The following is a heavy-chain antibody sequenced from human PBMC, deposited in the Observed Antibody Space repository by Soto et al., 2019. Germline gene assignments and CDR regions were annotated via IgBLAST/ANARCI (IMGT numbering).Heavy chain of an antibody. D-gene: IGHD1-26*01. J-gene: IGHJ5*02. CDR2: ISGSGGST. V-gene: IGHV3-23*01. CDR1: GFTFSSYA. Sequence: GGSLRLSCAASGFTFSSYAMSWVRQAPGKGLEWVSAISGSGGSTYYADSVKGRFTISRDNSKNTLYLQMNSLRAEDTAVYYCAKDPRRGRVTVSWFDPWGQGTLVTVSS. CDR3: AKDPRRGRVTVSWFDP.